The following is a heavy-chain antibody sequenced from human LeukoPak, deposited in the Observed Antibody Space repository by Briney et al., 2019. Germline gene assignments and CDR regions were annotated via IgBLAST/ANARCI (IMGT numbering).Heavy chain of an antibody. Sequence: GESLKISCKGSGYSFTSYWIGWVRQMPGKGLEWMGIIYPGDSDTRYSPSFQGQVTISADKSISTAYLQWSSLKASDTAMYYCATRSQYYYDSSGYPAFDIWGQGTMVTVSS. CDR2: IYPGDSDT. CDR1: GYSFTSYW. V-gene: IGHV5-51*01. CDR3: ATRSQYYYDSSGYPAFDI. D-gene: IGHD3-22*01. J-gene: IGHJ3*02.